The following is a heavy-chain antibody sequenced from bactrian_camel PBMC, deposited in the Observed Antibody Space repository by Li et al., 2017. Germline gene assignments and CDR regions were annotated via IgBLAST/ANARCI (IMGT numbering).Heavy chain of an antibody. CDR1: GDVYSHYC. J-gene: IGHJ6*01. CDR3: AAQDGPYCSDYDGPNDFDY. V-gene: IGHV3S53*01. D-gene: IGHD4*01. Sequence: HVQLVESGGGSVQTGGSLRLSCSASGDVYSHYCMGWFRQSPGIEEEGVAVIDDDGYASYAESVKGRFAISQDSAENTLYLQMNSLKLEDTAMYYCAAQDGPYCSDYDGPNDFDYWGQGTQVTGS. CDR2: IDDDGYA.